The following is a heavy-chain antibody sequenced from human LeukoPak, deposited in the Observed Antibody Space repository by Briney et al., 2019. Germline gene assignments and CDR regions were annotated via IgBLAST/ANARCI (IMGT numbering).Heavy chain of an antibody. CDR3: ARSGPYYYHYMDV. J-gene: IGHJ6*03. Sequence: SETLSLTRTVSGYSITRGYYWGWIRQPPGKGLEWIGSIYHSGSTYYNPSLKSRVVISVDTSKNQFSLKLNSVIAADTAVYYCARSGPYYYHYMDVWGKGTTVTVSS. V-gene: IGHV4-38-2*02. CDR2: IYHSGST. D-gene: IGHD3-10*01. CDR1: GYSITRGYY.